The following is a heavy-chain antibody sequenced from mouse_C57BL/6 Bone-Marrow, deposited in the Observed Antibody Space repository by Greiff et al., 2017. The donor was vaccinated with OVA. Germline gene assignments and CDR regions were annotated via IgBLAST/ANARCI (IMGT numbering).Heavy chain of an antibody. J-gene: IGHJ1*03. CDR1: GYTFTSYW. D-gene: IGHD2-4*01. Sequence: VQLQQPGAELVKPGASVKMSCKASGYTFTSYWITWVKQRPGQGLEWIGDIYPGSGSTNYNEKFKSKATLTVDTSSSTAYMQLSSLTSEDSAVYYCERGDYGVPWYFDVWGTGTTVTVSS. CDR2: IYPGSGST. CDR3: ERGDYGVPWYFDV. V-gene: IGHV1-55*01.